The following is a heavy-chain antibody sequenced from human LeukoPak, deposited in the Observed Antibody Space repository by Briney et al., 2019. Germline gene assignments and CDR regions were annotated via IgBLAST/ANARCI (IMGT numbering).Heavy chain of an antibody. CDR3: ARDGHRRYFYDSSGREDAFDI. Sequence: ASVKVSCKASGYTFTSYDINWVRQATGQGLEWMGWMSPNSGNTGYAQKFQGRVTITRNTSISTAYMELSSLRSEDTAVYYCARDGHRRYFYDSSGREDAFDIWGQGTMVTVSS. V-gene: IGHV1-8*03. J-gene: IGHJ3*02. CDR1: GYTFTSYD. D-gene: IGHD3-22*01. CDR2: MSPNSGNT.